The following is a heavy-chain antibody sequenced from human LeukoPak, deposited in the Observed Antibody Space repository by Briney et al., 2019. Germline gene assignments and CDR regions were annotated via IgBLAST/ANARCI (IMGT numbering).Heavy chain of an antibody. CDR2: ISYDGSNK. CDR3: ARTPSLIAAAGTGFDY. J-gene: IGHJ4*02. D-gene: IGHD6-13*01. Sequence: PGRSLRLSCAASGFTFSSYAMYWVRQAPGKGLEWVAVISYDGSNKYYADSVKGRFTISRDNSKNTLYLQMNSLRAEDTAVYYCARTPSLIAAAGTGFDYWGQGTLVTVSS. V-gene: IGHV3-30-3*01. CDR1: GFTFSSYA.